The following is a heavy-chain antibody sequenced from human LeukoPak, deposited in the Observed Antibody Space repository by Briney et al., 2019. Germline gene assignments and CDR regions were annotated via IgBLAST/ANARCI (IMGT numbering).Heavy chain of an antibody. V-gene: IGHV3-21*01. J-gene: IGHJ4*02. Sequence: GGSLRLSCAASGFTFSSYSMNWVRQAPGKGLEWVSSISSSSSYIYYADSVKGRFTISRDNAKNSLYLQMNSLRAEDTAVYYCAREGAGNDSWSNYYFDYWGQGTLVTVSS. CDR1: GFTFSSYS. CDR3: AREGAGNDSWSNYYFDY. CDR2: ISSSSSYI. D-gene: IGHD3-3*01.